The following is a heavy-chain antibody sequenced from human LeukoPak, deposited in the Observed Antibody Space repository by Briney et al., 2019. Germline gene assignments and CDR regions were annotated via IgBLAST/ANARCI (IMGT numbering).Heavy chain of an antibody. V-gene: IGHV4-59*01. CDR2: IYYSGST. CDR1: GGSISSYY. J-gene: IGHJ4*02. D-gene: IGHD2-8*02. Sequence: SEALSLTCTVSGGSISSYYWSWIRQPPGKGLEWIGYIYYSGSTNYNPSLKSRVTISVDTSKNQFSLKLSSVTAADTAVYYCARVRWVGYTSTYFDYWGQGTLVTVSS. CDR3: ARVRWVGYTSTYFDY.